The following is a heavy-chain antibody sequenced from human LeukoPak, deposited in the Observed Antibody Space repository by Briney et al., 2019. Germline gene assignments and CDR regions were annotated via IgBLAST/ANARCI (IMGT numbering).Heavy chain of an antibody. CDR2: ISGYNGNT. D-gene: IGHD3-9*01. Sequence: ASVKVSCKASGYTFTGYYMHWVRQAPGQGLEWMGWISGYNGNTNYAQKLQGRVTMTTDTSTSTAYMELRSLRSDDTAVYYCARVPGWLFQQGGDYWGQGTLVTVSS. J-gene: IGHJ4*02. CDR3: ARVPGWLFQQGGDY. CDR1: GYTFTGYY. V-gene: IGHV1-18*04.